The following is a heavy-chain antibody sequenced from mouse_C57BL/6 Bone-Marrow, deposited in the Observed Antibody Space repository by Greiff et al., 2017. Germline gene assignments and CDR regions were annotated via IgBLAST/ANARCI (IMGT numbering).Heavy chain of an antibody. J-gene: IGHJ4*01. V-gene: IGHV1-54*01. CDR1: GYAFTNYL. CDR2: INPGSGGT. D-gene: IGHD1-1*01. CDR3: ATPYGYAMDY. Sequence: QVQLQQSGAELVRPGTSVKVSCKASGYAFTNYLIEWVKQRPGQGLEWIGVINPGSGGTNYNEKFKGKATLTADKSSSTAYMQLSSLTSEDSAVYYCATPYGYAMDYWGQGTSVTVSS.